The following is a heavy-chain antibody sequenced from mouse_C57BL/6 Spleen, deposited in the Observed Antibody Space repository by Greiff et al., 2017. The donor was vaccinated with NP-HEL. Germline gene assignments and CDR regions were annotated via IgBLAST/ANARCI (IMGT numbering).Heavy chain of an antibody. J-gene: IGHJ1*03. CDR1: GYSITSGYY. Sequence: DVKLQESGPGLVKPSQSLSLTCSVTGYSITSGYYWNWIRQFPGNKLEWMGYISYDGSNNYNPSLKNRISITRDTSKNQFFLKLNSVTTEDTATYYCARGGLGGGYFDVWGTGTTVTVSS. D-gene: IGHD4-1*01. V-gene: IGHV3-6*01. CDR2: ISYDGSN. CDR3: ARGGLGGGYFDV.